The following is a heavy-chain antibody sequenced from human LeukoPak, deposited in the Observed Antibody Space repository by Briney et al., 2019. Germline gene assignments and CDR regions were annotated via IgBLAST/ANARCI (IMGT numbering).Heavy chain of an antibody. D-gene: IGHD6-19*01. CDR3: ASSTDSRGLDY. CDR2: ISSSSSYI. Sequence: GGSLRLSCAASGFTFSSYSMNWVRQALGKGVEWVSSISSSSSYIYYADSVKGRFTISRDNAKNSLYLQMNSLRAEDTAVYYCASSTDSRGLDYWGQGTLVTVSS. CDR1: GFTFSSYS. V-gene: IGHV3-21*01. J-gene: IGHJ4*02.